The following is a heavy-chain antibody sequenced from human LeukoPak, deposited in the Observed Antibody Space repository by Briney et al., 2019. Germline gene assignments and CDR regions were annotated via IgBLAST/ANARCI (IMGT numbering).Heavy chain of an antibody. J-gene: IGHJ4*02. D-gene: IGHD6-13*01. CDR2: IFHNGST. V-gene: IGHV4-4*02. Sequence: SETLSLTCTVSGDSISNNIWWSWVRQPPGKGLEWIGEIFHNGSTNYNPSLKSRVTISLDKSKNQVALRVDSLTAADTAVYYCAKNAWYCLDYWGQGTLVTVSS. CDR1: GDSISNNIW. CDR3: AKNAWYCLDY.